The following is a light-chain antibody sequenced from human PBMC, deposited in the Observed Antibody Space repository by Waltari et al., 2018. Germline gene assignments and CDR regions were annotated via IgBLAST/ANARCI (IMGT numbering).Light chain of an antibody. J-gene: IGKJ4*01. V-gene: IGKV3-15*01. CDR3: QQYDNWPPLT. CDR1: QSVGPN. CDR2: GAS. Sequence: EIVMTQSPATLSVSPGQSATLSCRASQSVGPNLTWYEQKPGQAPRLLLYGASTRATGIPARFSGSGAGTEFTLTISSLQSEDFAVYYCQQYDNWPPLTFGGGTKVEIK.